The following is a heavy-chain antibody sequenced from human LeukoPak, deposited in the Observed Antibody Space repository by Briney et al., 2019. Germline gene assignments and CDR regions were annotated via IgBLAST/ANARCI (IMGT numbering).Heavy chain of an antibody. CDR2: INPENRNT. CDR1: GYSFISYG. Sequence: GASVKVSCKASGYSFISYGINWVRQAPGQGLESMGWINPENRNTNDAQKFQGRVIMTTDRSTSTAYMELRSLRSDDTAVYYCARQDYGAEVYFDSWGQGTLVTVSS. D-gene: IGHD4-17*01. CDR3: ARQDYGAEVYFDS. V-gene: IGHV1-18*01. J-gene: IGHJ4*02.